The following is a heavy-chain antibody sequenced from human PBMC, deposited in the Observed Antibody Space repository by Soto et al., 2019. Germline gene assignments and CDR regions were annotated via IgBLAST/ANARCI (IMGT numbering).Heavy chain of an antibody. Sequence: GGSLRLSCAASGFTFSKFVMRWVRQTPGKGLEWVSTITETGGDTYYTDSVKGRFTISRDNSKNTLYLQMTSLRAEDTALYYCTKASPDRHHMDVWGQGTTVTVS. CDR2: ITETGGDT. J-gene: IGHJ6*02. V-gene: IGHV3-23*01. CDR3: TKASPDRHHMDV. CDR1: GFTFSKFV.